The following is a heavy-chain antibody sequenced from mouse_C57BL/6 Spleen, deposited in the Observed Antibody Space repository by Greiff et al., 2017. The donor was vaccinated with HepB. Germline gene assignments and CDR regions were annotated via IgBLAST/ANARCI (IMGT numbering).Heavy chain of an antibody. CDR2: IWSGGST. J-gene: IGHJ2*01. V-gene: IGHV2-2*01. CDR3: ARNSGTWYYFDY. D-gene: IGHD4-1*01. CDR1: GFSLTSYG. Sequence: VQLQQSGPGLVQPSQSLSITCTVSGFSLTSYGVHWVRQSPGKGLEWLGVIWSGGSTDYNAAFISRLSISKDNSKSQVFFKMNSLQADDTAIYYCARNSGTWYYFDYWGQGTTLTVSS.